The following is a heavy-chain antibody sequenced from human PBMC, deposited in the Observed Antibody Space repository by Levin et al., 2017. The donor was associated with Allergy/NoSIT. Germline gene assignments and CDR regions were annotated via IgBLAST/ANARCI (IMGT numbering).Heavy chain of an antibody. CDR2: ISSSGTTT. V-gene: IGHV3-48*01. D-gene: IGHD1-26*01. J-gene: IGHJ4*02. CDR1: GFTLSSYS. Sequence: QSGGSLRLSCAASGFTLSSYSMNWVRQAPGKGLEWISYISSSGTTTYYADSVKGRFTISRDNAKNSLYLQMNSLRAEDTAVYYCAREGSGSYLPHWGQGTLVTVSS. CDR3: AREGSGSYLPH.